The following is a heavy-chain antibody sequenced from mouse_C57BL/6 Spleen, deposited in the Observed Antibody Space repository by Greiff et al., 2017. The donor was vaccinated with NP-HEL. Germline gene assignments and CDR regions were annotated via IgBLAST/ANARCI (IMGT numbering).Heavy chain of an antibody. CDR3: ARGTYYYGSSSGAMDY. CDR1: GYTFTSYW. Sequence: QVQLQQPGAELVKPGASVKMSCKASGYTFTSYWITWVKQRPGQGLEWIGDIYPGSGSTNYNEKFKSKATLTVDTSSSTAYMQLSSLTSEDSAVYYCARGTYYYGSSSGAMDYWGQGTSVTVSS. D-gene: IGHD1-1*01. V-gene: IGHV1-55*01. J-gene: IGHJ4*01. CDR2: IYPGSGST.